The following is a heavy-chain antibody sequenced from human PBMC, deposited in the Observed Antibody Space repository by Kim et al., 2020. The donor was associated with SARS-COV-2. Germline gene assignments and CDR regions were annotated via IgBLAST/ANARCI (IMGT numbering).Heavy chain of an antibody. CDR3: ARDRSRVATGYYYGMDV. CDR2: IIPILGIA. CDR1: GGTFSSYA. D-gene: IGHD5-12*01. J-gene: IGHJ6*02. Sequence: SVKVSCKASGGTFSSYAISWVRQAPGQGLEWMGRIIPILGIANYAQKFQGRVTITADKSTSTAYMELSSLRSEDTAVYYCARDRSRVATGYYYGMDVWGQGTTVTVSS. V-gene: IGHV1-69*04.